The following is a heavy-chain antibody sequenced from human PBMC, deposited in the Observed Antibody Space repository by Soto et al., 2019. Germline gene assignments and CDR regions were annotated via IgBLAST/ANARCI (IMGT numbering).Heavy chain of an antibody. CDR1: GGSISSGGYS. V-gene: IGHV4-30-2*01. J-gene: IGHJ6*02. D-gene: IGHD5-18*01. Sequence: PSETLSLTCAVSGGSISSGGYSWSWIRQPPGKGLEWIGYIYHSGSTYYNPSLKSRATISVDRSKNQFSLKLSSVTAADTAVYYCARVKAKVGNYYGMDVWGQGTTVTVSS. CDR2: IYHSGST. CDR3: ARVKAKVGNYYGMDV.